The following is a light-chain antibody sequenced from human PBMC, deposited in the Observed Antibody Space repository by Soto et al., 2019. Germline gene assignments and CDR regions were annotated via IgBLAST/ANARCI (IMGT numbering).Light chain of an antibody. CDR2: ATS. J-gene: IGKJ1*01. CDR1: QSVGGK. CDR3: LQYNSCPPWT. V-gene: IGKV3-15*01. Sequence: EIVMTQSPGTLSVSPGERATLSCRASQSVGGKLAWYQQTPGQAPRHLIFATSTRATGIQARLSGIGSGTDFTHTINTLQLKVFAVYSGLQYNSCPPWTFGKGTKVEIK.